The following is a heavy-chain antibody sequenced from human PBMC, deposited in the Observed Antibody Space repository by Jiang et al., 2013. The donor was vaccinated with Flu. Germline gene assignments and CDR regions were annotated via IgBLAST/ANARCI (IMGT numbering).Heavy chain of an antibody. J-gene: IGHJ4*02. Sequence: LLKPSETLSLTCAVYGGSFSGYYWSWIRQPPGKGLEWIGEINHSGSTNYNPSLKSRVTISVDTSKNQFSLKLSSVTAADTAVYYCARVLTLSYPFDYWGQGTLVTVSS. CDR3: ARVLTLSYPFDY. CDR2: INHSGST. D-gene: IGHD1-26*01. CDR1: GGSFSGYY. V-gene: IGHV4-34*01.